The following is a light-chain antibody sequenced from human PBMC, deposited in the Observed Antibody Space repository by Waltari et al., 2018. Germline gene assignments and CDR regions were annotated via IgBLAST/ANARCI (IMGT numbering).Light chain of an antibody. CDR1: QSLRKT. CDR3: QQYNKWPTWT. V-gene: IGKV3-15*01. CDR2: GAS. J-gene: IGKJ1*01. Sequence: RATQSLRKTLAWVQQKPCQVSRLLIYGASTKATGIPARVSGSGSGTDFTLTISSLQSEDFAVYYCQQYNKWPTWTFGQGTKVEIK.